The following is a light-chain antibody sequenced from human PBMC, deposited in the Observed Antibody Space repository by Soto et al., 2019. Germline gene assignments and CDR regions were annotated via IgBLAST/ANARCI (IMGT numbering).Light chain of an antibody. CDR3: QQYNTYSRT. Sequence: DIQMTQSPSTLSASVGARVTITSRASQSISSWLAWYQQKLGRAPRLLIYDASSLESGVPSRFSCSGYGTEFTLTISSLQPDEFATYDCQQYNTYSRTFGQVTKVDIK. CDR2: DAS. J-gene: IGKJ1*01. V-gene: IGKV1-5*01. CDR1: QSISSW.